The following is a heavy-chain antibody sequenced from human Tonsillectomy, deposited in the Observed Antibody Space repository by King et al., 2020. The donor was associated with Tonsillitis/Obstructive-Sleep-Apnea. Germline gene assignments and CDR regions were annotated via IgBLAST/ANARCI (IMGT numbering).Heavy chain of an antibody. Sequence: VQLVESGGGVVQPGRSLRLSCAASGFTFSSYAMHWVRQAPGKGLEWVAVISYDGSNKYYADSVKGRFTISRDNSKNTLYLQMNSLRAEDTAVYYCARDGEIYYVHYFDYWGQGTLVTVSS. CDR2: ISYDGSNK. J-gene: IGHJ4*02. CDR1: GFTFSSYA. D-gene: IGHD1-26*01. CDR3: ARDGEIYYVHYFDY. V-gene: IGHV3-30*04.